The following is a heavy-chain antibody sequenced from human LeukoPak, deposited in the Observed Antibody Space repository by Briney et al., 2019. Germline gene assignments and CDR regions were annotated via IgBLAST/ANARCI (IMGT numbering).Heavy chain of an antibody. CDR3: AKAGSTTYYYYYGMDV. CDR1: GFTFSSYG. V-gene: IGHV3-30*18. CDR2: ISYDGSNE. J-gene: IGHJ6*02. Sequence: GGSLRLSCAASGFTFSSYGMHWVRQAPGKGLEWVAVISYDGSNEYYADSVKGRFTISRDNSKNTLYLQMNSLRAEDTAVYYCAKAGSTTYYYYYGMDVWGQGTTVTVSS. D-gene: IGHD2-2*01.